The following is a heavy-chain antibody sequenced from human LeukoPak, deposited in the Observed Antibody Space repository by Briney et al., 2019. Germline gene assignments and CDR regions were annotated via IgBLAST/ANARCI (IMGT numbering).Heavy chain of an antibody. J-gene: IGHJ4*02. Sequence: ASVKVSCKASGYTFTSYAMNWVRQAPGQGLEWMGWINTNTGNPPYAQGFTGRFVFSLDTSVSTAYLQISSLKAEDTAVYYCARVNPGSSEEDDFDYWGQGTLVTVSS. CDR3: ARVNPGSSEEDDFDY. D-gene: IGHD6-6*01. CDR2: INTNTGNP. CDR1: GYTFTSYA. V-gene: IGHV7-4-1*02.